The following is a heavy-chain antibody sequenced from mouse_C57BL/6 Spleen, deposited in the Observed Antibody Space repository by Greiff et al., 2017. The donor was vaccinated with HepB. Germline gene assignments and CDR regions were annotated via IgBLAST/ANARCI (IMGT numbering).Heavy chain of an antibody. Sequence: QVQLQQSGAELVRPGTSVKVSCKASGYAFTNYLIEWVKQRPGQGLEWIGVINPGSGDTNYNEKFKGKATLTADKSSSTAYMQLSSLTSEDSAVYFCARGNYYDYDGAWFAYWGQGTLVTVSA. V-gene: IGHV1-54*01. CDR1: GYAFTNYL. J-gene: IGHJ3*01. D-gene: IGHD2-4*01. CDR2: INPGSGDT. CDR3: ARGNYYDYDGAWFAY.